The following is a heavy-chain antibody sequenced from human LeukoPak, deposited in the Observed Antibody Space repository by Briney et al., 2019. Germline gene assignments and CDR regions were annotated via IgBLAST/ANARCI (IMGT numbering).Heavy chain of an antibody. D-gene: IGHD6-25*01. Sequence: GGSLRLSCVASGVFFTSYGMHWVRQAPGRGLEWVAFIRFDGSKEDYGDSVKGRFTISRDNSKNTLYLQMNSLRLEDTAVYYCAKVGIAAAAHYFDPWGQGTLVTV. J-gene: IGHJ5*02. CDR2: IRFDGSKE. V-gene: IGHV3-30*02. CDR3: AKVGIAAAAHYFDP. CDR1: GVFFTSYG.